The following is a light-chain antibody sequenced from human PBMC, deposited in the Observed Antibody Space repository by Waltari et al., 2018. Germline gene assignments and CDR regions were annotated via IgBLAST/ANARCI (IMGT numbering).Light chain of an antibody. CDR3: QQHDSLPGT. CDR2: EVS. Sequence: DIQMTQSPSTLSAFVGERVTITCRASQSIKWWVAWYQQKPGKAPKLRIQEVSSLVSGVPSRFSGSGSGTEFTLTISSLQPEDTATYYCQQHDSLPGTFGQGTRLDIK. J-gene: IGKJ2*02. V-gene: IGKV1-5*01. CDR1: QSIKWW.